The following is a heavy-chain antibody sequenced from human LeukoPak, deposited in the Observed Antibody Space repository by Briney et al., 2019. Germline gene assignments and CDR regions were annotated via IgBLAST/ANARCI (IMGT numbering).Heavy chain of an antibody. CDR3: AKEVIVGVSFDS. CDR1: GSTFSSYA. Sequence: GGSLRLSCAASGSTFSSYAMSWVRQAPGKGLEWVAAISGSGGSTYYVDSVKGRFTISRDNSKNTLYLQMNSLRAEDTAVYYCAKEVIVGVSFDSWGQGTLVTVSS. J-gene: IGHJ4*02. V-gene: IGHV3-23*01. CDR2: ISGSGGST. D-gene: IGHD1-26*01.